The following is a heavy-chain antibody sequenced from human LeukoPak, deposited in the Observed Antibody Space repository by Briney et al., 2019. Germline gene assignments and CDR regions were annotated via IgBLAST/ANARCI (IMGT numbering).Heavy chain of an antibody. CDR3: AKGGGTGTAGY. V-gene: IGHV3-7*01. CDR2: IKEDGSEK. Sequence: GGSLRLSCAASGFTFSNYYMSWVRQAPGKGLEWVANIKEDGSEKYYVDSVKGRFTISRDNAKNPLYLQMNSLRAEDTAVYYCAKGGGTGTAGYWGQGTRVTVSS. D-gene: IGHD1-1*01. J-gene: IGHJ4*02. CDR1: GFTFSNYY.